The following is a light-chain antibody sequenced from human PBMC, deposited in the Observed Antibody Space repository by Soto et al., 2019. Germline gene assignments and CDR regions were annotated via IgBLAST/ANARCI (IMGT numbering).Light chain of an antibody. V-gene: IGLV3-21*02. CDR3: QVWEDTSVV. CDR1: NIVTRS. Sequence: SYELTQSPSLSVAPGQTASITCWGNNIVTRSVHWYQQKPGQAPVLVVYDDSDRPAGIPERFSGSNSGNTATLTISRVEAGDEADYYCQVWEDTSVVFGGGTKLTVL. J-gene: IGLJ2*01. CDR2: DDS.